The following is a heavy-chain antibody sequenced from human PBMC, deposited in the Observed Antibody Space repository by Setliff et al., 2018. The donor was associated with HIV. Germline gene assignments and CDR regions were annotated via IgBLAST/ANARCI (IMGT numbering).Heavy chain of an antibody. CDR3: ARVRGYSSSSRDFYYHNMEV. CDR1: GGSISSHY. J-gene: IGHJ6*03. D-gene: IGHD6-6*01. CDR2: VHYSGNP. V-gene: IGHV4-59*04. Sequence: SETLSLTCTVSGGSISSHYWSWIRQPPGKGLEWIGNVHYSGNPYYTSSLQSRVIISADTSKSQFYLRLSSVTAADTGVYYCARVRGYSSSSRDFYYHNMEVWGKGTTVTVSS.